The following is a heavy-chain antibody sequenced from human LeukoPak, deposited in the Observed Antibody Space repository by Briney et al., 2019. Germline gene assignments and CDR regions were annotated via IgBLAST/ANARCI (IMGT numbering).Heavy chain of an antibody. J-gene: IGHJ4*02. Sequence: GGSLRLSCAASEFTFSNYAVHWVRQAPGKGLQWVAVISYDGNTIHYADSVKGRFTISRDIAKNTLYLQMNSLRAEDTAAYYCAKDRDRGSPEHSADYWGQGTLVTVSS. D-gene: IGHD1-26*01. CDR2: ISYDGNTI. CDR3: AKDRDRGSPEHSADY. V-gene: IGHV3-30-3*01. CDR1: EFTFSNYA.